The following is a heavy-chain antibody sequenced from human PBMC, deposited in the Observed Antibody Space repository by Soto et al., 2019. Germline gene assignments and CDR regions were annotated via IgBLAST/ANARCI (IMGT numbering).Heavy chain of an antibody. J-gene: IGHJ5*02. Sequence: SETRSLISKVSGGSVSHNSPYWVWIRQPPGKGLEWIGNIFYGGSTYYNPSLKSRLTLSIDASKNQFSLQLSSVTAADTAVYYCARPQVCHSRGSEFDPCGQGTLVTFSS. CDR2: IFYGGST. CDR3: ARPQVCHSRGSEFDP. V-gene: IGHV4-39*01. CDR1: GGSVSHNSPY. D-gene: IGHD6-19*01.